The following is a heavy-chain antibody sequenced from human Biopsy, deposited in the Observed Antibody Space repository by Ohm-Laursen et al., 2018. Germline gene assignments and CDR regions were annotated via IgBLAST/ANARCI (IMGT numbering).Heavy chain of an antibody. CDR3: ARNTGWYGDLYYFDY. CDR2: INPSGSTT. J-gene: IGHJ4*02. D-gene: IGHD6-19*01. CDR1: GYSFTSYY. V-gene: IGHV1-46*01. Sequence: GASVNVSCKASGYSFTSYYMHWVRQAPGQGLGRMGMINPSGSTTSYPQIFQGRVTMTRDTSKSTVYMELSSLRSADTAVYFCARNTGWYGDLYYFDYWGQGTLVTVSS.